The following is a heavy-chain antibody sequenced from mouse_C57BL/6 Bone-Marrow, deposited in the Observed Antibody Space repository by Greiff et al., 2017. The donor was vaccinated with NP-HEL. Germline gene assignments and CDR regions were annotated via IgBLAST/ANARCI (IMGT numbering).Heavy chain of an antibody. CDR2: IRNKANGYTT. CDR1: GFTFTDYY. CDR3: ARSTYYSNYYFDY. D-gene: IGHD2-5*01. V-gene: IGHV7-3*01. J-gene: IGHJ2*01. Sequence: DVQLVESGGGLVQPGGSLSLSCAASGFTFTDYYMSWVRQPPGKALEWLGFIRNKANGYTTEYSASVKGRFTISRDNSQSILYLQTNALRAEDSATYYCARSTYYSNYYFDYWGQGTTLTVSS.